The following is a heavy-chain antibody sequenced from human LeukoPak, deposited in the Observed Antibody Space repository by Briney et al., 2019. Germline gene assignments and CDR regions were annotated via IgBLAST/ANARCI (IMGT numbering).Heavy chain of an antibody. Sequence: PGGSLRLSCAASGFTFSSHAMSWVRQAPGKGLEWVSGISGSGGGTYYADSVKGRFTISRDNSKNTLYVQMNSLRAEDTAVYYCAKGISGITPFDYWGQGTLVTVSS. CDR2: ISGSGGGT. CDR1: GFTFSSHA. J-gene: IGHJ4*02. CDR3: AKGISGITPFDY. D-gene: IGHD3-10*01. V-gene: IGHV3-23*01.